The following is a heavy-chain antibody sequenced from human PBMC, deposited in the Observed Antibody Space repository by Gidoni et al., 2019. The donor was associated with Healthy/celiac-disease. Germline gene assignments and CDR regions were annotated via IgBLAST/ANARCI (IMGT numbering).Heavy chain of an antibody. V-gene: IGHV3-33*01. Sequence: QVQLVESGGGVVQPGRSLRLSCAASGFTFSSYGMPWVRRAPGKGLEWVAVIWYDGSNKYYADSVKGRFTISRDNSKNTLYLQMNSLRAEDTAVYYCARDPWPFGVVISMGHNWFDPWGQGTLVTVSS. D-gene: IGHD3-3*01. CDR3: ARDPWPFGVVISMGHNWFDP. J-gene: IGHJ5*02. CDR2: IWYDGSNK. CDR1: GFTFSSYG.